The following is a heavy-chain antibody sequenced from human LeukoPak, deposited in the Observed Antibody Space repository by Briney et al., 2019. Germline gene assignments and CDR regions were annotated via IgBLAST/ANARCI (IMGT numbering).Heavy chain of an antibody. Sequence: SVTVSCKASGGTFSSYAISWVRQAPGQGLEWMGGIIPIFGTANYAQKFQGRVTITTDESTSTAYMELSSLRSEDTAVYYCILGYCSGGSCYGDAFDIWGQGTTVTVSS. CDR3: ILGYCSGGSCYGDAFDI. J-gene: IGHJ3*02. V-gene: IGHV1-69*05. D-gene: IGHD2-15*01. CDR1: GGTFSSYA. CDR2: IIPIFGTA.